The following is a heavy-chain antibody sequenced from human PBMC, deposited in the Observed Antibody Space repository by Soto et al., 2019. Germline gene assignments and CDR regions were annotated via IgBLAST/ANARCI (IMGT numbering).Heavy chain of an antibody. J-gene: IGHJ6*02. D-gene: IGHD2-21*01. V-gene: IGHV3-30*04. CDR3: VKDRRTEAYGMEV. Sequence: QVQLVESGGGVVQPGRSLRLSCAASGFTFSSYAMHWVRQAPGKGLEWVAVISYDGTNKQYGDSVKGRFTISRDNSQNTLYLQMNSLRAEDTAVYYCVKDRRTEAYGMEVWGQGTTVTVSS. CDR2: ISYDGTNK. CDR1: GFTFSSYA.